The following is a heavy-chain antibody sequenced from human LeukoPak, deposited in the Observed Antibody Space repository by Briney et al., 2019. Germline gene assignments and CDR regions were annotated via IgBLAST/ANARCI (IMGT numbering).Heavy chain of an antibody. J-gene: IGHJ4*02. V-gene: IGHV4-34*01. CDR2: INHSGST. CDR1: GESFSGYY. D-gene: IGHD4-23*01. Sequence: SETLSLTCAVYGESFSGYYWSWIRQPPGKGLEWIGEINHSGSTNYNPSLKSRVTISVDTSKNQFSLKLSSVTAADTAFYYYARFVVTGEYYFDYWGQGTLVTVSS. CDR3: ARFVVTGEYYFDY.